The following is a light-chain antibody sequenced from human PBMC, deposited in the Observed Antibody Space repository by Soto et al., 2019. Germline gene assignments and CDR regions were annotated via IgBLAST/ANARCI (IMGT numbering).Light chain of an antibody. CDR1: QTVSNNY. J-gene: IGKJ5*01. Sequence: EIVLTQSPATLSSFPGDRVTVSCRASQTVSNNYLAWCQQKPGQAPRVIMYGASRRATGIPDRFSGGGSGTDFTLTISRLEPEDFAVYFCQQYAGPPTTFGQGTRLEI. CDR3: QQYAGPPTT. V-gene: IGKV3-20*01. CDR2: GAS.